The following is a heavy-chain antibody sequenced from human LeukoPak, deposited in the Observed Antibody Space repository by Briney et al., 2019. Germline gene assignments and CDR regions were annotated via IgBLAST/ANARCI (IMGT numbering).Heavy chain of an antibody. Sequence: GESLKISCKASGYSFTSYYIGWVRQVPGKGLEWMGIIDPGDSHTRYSPSFQGQVTISADKSISPAYLQWSSLRASDTAMYYCARHGRTLYCSGGSCGTTKIDYWGQGTLVTVSS. CDR2: IDPGDSHT. J-gene: IGHJ4*02. CDR3: ARHGRTLYCSGGSCGTTKIDY. D-gene: IGHD2-15*01. CDR1: GYSFTSYY. V-gene: IGHV5-51*01.